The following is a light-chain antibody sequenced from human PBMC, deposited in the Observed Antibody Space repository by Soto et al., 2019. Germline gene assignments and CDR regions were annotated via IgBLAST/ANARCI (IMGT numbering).Light chain of an antibody. CDR1: GSNLGAGYD. Sequence: QSVLTQPPSVSGAPGQRVTISCTGSGSNLGAGYDVHWYQHLPETAPKLLMYRNSNRPSGVPDRFSGSKSGTSASLAITGLQAEDEADLYCQSYDSSLSAWVFGGGTKLTVL. V-gene: IGLV1-40*01. CDR3: QSYDSSLSAWV. CDR2: RNS. J-gene: IGLJ3*02.